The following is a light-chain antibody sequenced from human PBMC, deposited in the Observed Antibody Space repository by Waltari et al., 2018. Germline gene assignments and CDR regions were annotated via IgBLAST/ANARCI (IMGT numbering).Light chain of an antibody. CDR1: QSVSSQ. Sequence: EIVLTQSPATLSLSPGERVTLSCRASQSVSSQLAWYKQKPGQAPRLLIYDASDRATGIPARFSGSGSGTDFTLTISSLEPEDLAVYYCQQRYSWPRTFGQGTKLEIK. CDR2: DAS. J-gene: IGKJ2*01. CDR3: QQRYSWPRT. V-gene: IGKV3-11*01.